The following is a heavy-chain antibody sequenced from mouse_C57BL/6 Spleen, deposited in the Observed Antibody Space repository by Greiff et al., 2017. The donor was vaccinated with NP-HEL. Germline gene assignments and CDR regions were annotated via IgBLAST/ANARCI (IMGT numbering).Heavy chain of an antibody. V-gene: IGHV5-12*01. CDR1: GFTFSDYY. Sequence: EVKLVESGGGLVQPGGSLKLSCAASGFTFSDYYMYWVRQTPEKRLEWVAYISNGGGSTYYPDTVKGRFTISRDNAKNTLYLQMSRLKSEDTAMYYCARGYYGSSYFDYWGQGTTLTVSS. J-gene: IGHJ2*01. CDR2: ISNGGGST. CDR3: ARGYYGSSYFDY. D-gene: IGHD1-1*01.